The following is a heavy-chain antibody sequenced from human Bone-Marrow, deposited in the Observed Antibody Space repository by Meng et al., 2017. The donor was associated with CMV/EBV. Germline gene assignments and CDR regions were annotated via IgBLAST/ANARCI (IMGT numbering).Heavy chain of an antibody. D-gene: IGHD2-2*01. V-gene: IGHV1-69*05. J-gene: IGHJ5*02. CDR1: GGTFSSYA. CDR3: AREYQPPSPPTFDP. Sequence: SVKVSCKASGGTFSSYAISWVRQAPGQGLEWMGGIIPIFGTANYAQKFQGRVTITTDESTSTAYMELSSLRSEDTAVYYCAREYQPPSPPTFDPWGQGTLVTASS. CDR2: IIPIFGTA.